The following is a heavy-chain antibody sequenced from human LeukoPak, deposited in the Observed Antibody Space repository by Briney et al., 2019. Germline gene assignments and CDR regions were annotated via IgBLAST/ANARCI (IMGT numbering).Heavy chain of an antibody. CDR2: INHSGST. D-gene: IGHD3-10*01. V-gene: IGHV4-34*01. CDR3: ARSRGYYGSGSYLLYYYGMDV. Sequence: SETLSLTCAVYGGSFSGYYWSWIRQPPGKGLEWIGEINHSGSTNYNPSLKSRVTISVDTSKNQFSLKLSSVIAADTAVYYCARSRGYYGSGSYLLYYYGMDVWGQGTTVTVSS. CDR1: GGSFSGYY. J-gene: IGHJ6*02.